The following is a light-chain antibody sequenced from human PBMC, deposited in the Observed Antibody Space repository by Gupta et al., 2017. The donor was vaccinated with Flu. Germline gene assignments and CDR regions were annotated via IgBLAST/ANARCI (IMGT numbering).Light chain of an antibody. Sequence: EIVLTQSPGTLSLSPGERATLSCRASQSVSSSSPRLPIYGASSRATGIPDRFSGSGSGTDFTLTISRLEPEDFAVYYCQQYGSSPITFGQGTRLEIK. V-gene: IGKV3-20*01. CDR2: GAS. CDR1: QSVSSSS. J-gene: IGKJ5*01. CDR3: QQYGSSPIT.